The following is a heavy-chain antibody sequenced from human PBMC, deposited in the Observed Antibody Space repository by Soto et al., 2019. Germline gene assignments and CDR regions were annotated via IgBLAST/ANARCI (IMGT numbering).Heavy chain of an antibody. CDR1: GGTFSSYA. CDR3: PRSISGDRFWEGYYYGMDV. CDR2: IIPIFGTA. J-gene: IGHJ6*02. Sequence: SVNVSCKASGGTFSSYAISWVRQAPGQGLEWMGGIIPIFGTANYAQKFQGRVTITTDESTSTAYMELSSLRAEDTAVYYCPRSISGDRFWEGYYYGMDVWGQGTTVTVSS. D-gene: IGHD3-3*01. V-gene: IGHV1-69*05.